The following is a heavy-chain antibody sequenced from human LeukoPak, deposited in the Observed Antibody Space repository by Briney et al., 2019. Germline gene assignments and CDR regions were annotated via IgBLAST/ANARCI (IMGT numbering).Heavy chain of an antibody. CDR2: INPNSGGT. Sequence: ASVEVSCKASGYTFTGYYMHWVRQAPGQGLEWMGWINPNSGGTNYAQKFQGWVTMTRDTSISTAYMELSRLRSDDTAVYYCARDDSSGEGMDVWGQGTTVTVSS. D-gene: IGHD3-22*01. CDR3: ARDDSSGEGMDV. J-gene: IGHJ6*02. V-gene: IGHV1-2*04. CDR1: GYTFTGYY.